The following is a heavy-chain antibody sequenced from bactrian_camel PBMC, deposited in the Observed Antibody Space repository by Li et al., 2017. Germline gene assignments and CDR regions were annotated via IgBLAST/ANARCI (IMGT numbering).Heavy chain of an antibody. V-gene: IGHV3S53*01. CDR1: GGSFS. J-gene: IGHJ4*01. CDR2: TSRNGTT. D-gene: IGHD1*01. Sequence: HVQLVESGGGSVQAGGSLRLSCAQYGGSFSMAWFRQAPGKGREGVAHTSRNGTTTYADSVKGRFTISMDDAKNTLYLQMNTLEPEDTAMYYCAAGPLSVKSRTCLVRTYNVWGQGTQVTVS. CDR3: AAGPLSVKSRTCLVRTYNV.